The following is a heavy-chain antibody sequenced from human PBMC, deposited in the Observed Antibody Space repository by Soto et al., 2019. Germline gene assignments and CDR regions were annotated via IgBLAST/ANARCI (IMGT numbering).Heavy chain of an antibody. CDR1: GGTFSSYA. D-gene: IGHD3-22*01. V-gene: IGHV1-69*01. J-gene: IGHJ5*02. Sequence: QVQLVQSGAEVKKPGSSVKVSCKASGGTFSSYAISWVRQAPGQGLEWMGGIIPIFGTANYAQKFQGRVTITADETTSKAYKELSSLRSEDTAVYYCARGPLTYYYDSSGYPRAVSWFDPWGQGTLVTVSS. CDR3: ARGPLTYYYDSSGYPRAVSWFDP. CDR2: IIPIFGTA.